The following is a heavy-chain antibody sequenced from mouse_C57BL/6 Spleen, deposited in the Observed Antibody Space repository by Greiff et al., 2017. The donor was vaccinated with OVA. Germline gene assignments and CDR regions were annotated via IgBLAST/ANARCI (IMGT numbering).Heavy chain of an antibody. D-gene: IGHD1-1*01. CDR2: IYPGDGDT. CDR3: AREHYYGSSWDY. CDR1: GYAFSSSW. J-gene: IGHJ2*01. Sequence: QVQLQQSGPELVKPGASVKISCKASGYAFSSSWMNWVKQRPGKGLEWIGRIYPGDGDTNYNGKFKGKATLTADKSSSTAYMQLSSLTSEDSAVYFCAREHYYGSSWDYWGQGTTLTVSS. V-gene: IGHV1-82*01.